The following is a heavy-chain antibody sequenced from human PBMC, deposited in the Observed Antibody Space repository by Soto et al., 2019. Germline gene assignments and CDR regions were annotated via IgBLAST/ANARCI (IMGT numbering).Heavy chain of an antibody. J-gene: IGHJ4*02. Sequence: QVQLQESGPGLVQPSQTLSLACTVSGDSISRGGYSWSWIRQHPGKGLEWIGYIYYSGSTFYNPSLKSRVTISVDTSKIQFSLQLSSVTAADTAVYYGARVLSVTLFDFGGQGTLVTVSS. CDR2: IYYSGST. CDR3: ARVLSVTLFDF. V-gene: IGHV4-31*03. D-gene: IGHD4-17*01. CDR1: GDSISRGGYS.